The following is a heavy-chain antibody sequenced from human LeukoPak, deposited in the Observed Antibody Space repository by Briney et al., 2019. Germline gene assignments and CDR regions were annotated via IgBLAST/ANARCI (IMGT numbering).Heavy chain of an antibody. J-gene: IGHJ2*01. V-gene: IGHV1-2*02. Sequence: GASVKVSCKASGYTFTGYYMHWVRQAPGQGLEWMGWINPNSGGTNYAQKFQGRVTMTRDTSISTAYMELSRLRSDDTAVYYCARVDIVVVPAASYWYFDLWGRGTLVTVSS. CDR1: GYTFTGYY. CDR3: ARVDIVVVPAASYWYFDL. CDR2: INPNSGGT. D-gene: IGHD2-2*03.